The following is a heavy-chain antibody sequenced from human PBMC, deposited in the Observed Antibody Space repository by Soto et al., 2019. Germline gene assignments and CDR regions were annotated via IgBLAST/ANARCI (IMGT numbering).Heavy chain of an antibody. CDR1: GFTFSIYA. Sequence: GGSLRLSCAVSGFTFSIYAMHWVRQAPGKGLEWVAVISYDGSNKYYADSVKGRFTISRDNSKNTLYLQMNSLRTEDTAIYYCATDTDSGSYGGALDIWGQGTMVTVSS. CDR2: ISYDGSNK. D-gene: IGHD6-25*01. CDR3: ATDTDSGSYGGALDI. V-gene: IGHV3-30-3*01. J-gene: IGHJ3*02.